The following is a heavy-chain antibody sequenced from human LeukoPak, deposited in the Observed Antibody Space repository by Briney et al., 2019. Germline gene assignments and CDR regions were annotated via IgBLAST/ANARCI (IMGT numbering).Heavy chain of an antibody. CDR3: ARDIPYSNGSVGLDY. J-gene: IGHJ4*02. D-gene: IGHD5-18*01. CDR2: ISSSSSTI. Sequence: GGSLRLSCAASGFTFSSYGMHWVRQAPGKGLEWVSYISSSSSTIYYADSVKGRFTISRDNAKNSLYLQMNSLRAEDTAVYYCARDIPYSNGSVGLDYWGQGTLVTVSS. CDR1: GFTFSSYG. V-gene: IGHV3-48*01.